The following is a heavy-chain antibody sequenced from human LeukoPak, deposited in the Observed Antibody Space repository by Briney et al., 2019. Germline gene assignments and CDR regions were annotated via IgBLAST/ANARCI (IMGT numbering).Heavy chain of an antibody. J-gene: IGHJ4*02. CDR3: AMSGHADFDY. CDR2: ISYDGSDT. D-gene: IGHD2-8*01. Sequence: PGGSLRLSCAASDSTFNTHTLHWVRQAPGKGLDWVTLISYDGSDTYYADSVKGRFTISRDNSEHTLYLQMNSLRIEDTAIYYCAMSGHADFDYWGQGTLVTVSS. CDR1: DSTFNTHT. V-gene: IGHV3-30*03.